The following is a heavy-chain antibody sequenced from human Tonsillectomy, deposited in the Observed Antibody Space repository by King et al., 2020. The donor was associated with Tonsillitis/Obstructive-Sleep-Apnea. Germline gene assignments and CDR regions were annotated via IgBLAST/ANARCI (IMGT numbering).Heavy chain of an antibody. CDR2: IDWDEDK. Sequence: VTLKESGPALVKATQTLTLTCTFSGFSLSTSGMCVSWIRQPPGKALEWLARIDWDEDKYYNTSLKTRLTITKDTSKNQVVLTMTNMDPVDTATYYCARIGSGTSTSDYFDYWGQGTLVTVSS. CDR3: ARIGSGTSTSDYFDY. D-gene: IGHD1-1*01. CDR1: GFSLSTSGMC. V-gene: IGHV2-70*11. J-gene: IGHJ4*02.